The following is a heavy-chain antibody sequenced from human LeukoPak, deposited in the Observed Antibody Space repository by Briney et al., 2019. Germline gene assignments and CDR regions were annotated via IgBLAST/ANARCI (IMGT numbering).Heavy chain of an antibody. CDR2: IDSDGRIT. Sequence: GGSLRLSCAASGFTFSSHWMHWVRQAPGKGLVWVSRIDSDGRITTYADSVKGRFTISRDNAKNTLYLQMNTLRDEDTAVYYCARDYNRNPPDYWGQGTLVTVSS. D-gene: IGHD1-14*01. CDR3: ARDYNRNPPDY. V-gene: IGHV3-74*01. J-gene: IGHJ4*02. CDR1: GFTFSSHW.